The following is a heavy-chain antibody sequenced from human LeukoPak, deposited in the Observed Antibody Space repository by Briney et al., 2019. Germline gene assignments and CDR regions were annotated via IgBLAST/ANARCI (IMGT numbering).Heavy chain of an antibody. J-gene: IGHJ4*02. V-gene: IGHV1-69*01. Sequence: SVKVSCKASGGTFSSYAISWVRQAPGQGLEWRGGIIPIFGTANYAQKFQGRVTITADESTSTAYMELSSLRSEDTAVYYCARGAVGGYSGYDPDREGYYFDYWGQGTLVTVSS. CDR3: ARGAVGGYSGYDPDREGYYFDY. D-gene: IGHD5-12*01. CDR2: IIPIFGTA. CDR1: GGTFSSYA.